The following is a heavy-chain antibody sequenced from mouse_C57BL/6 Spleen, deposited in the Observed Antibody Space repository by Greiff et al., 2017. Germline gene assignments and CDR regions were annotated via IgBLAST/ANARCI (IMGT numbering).Heavy chain of an antibody. D-gene: IGHD1-1*01. CDR3: TRNYGSSRYFDV. Sequence: EVKLVESGGGLVQPGGSMKLSCAASGFTFSDAWMDWVRQSPEKGLESVAEIRNKANNHATYYAESVKGRFTISRDDSKSSVYLQMNSLRAEDTGIYYCTRNYGSSRYFDVWGTGTTVTVSS. CDR1: GFTFSDAW. V-gene: IGHV6-6*01. CDR2: IRNKANNHAT. J-gene: IGHJ1*03.